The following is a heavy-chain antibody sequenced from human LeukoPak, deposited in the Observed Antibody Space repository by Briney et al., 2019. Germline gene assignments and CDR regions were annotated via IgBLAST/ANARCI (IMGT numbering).Heavy chain of an antibody. CDR1: GYTFTGYY. Sequence: ASVKVSCKASGYTFTGYYMHWVRQAPGQGLEWMGWINPNSGGTNYAQKFQGRVTMTRDTSISTAYMELSRLRSDDTAVYYCARDRPYSSSSQTFDHWGQGTLVTVSS. CDR3: ARDRPYSSSSQTFDH. CDR2: INPNSGGT. D-gene: IGHD6-6*01. J-gene: IGHJ4*02. V-gene: IGHV1-2*02.